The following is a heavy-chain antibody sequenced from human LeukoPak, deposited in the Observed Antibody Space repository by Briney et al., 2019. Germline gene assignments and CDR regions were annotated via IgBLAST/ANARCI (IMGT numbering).Heavy chain of an antibody. V-gene: IGHV3-33*01. CDR2: IWYDGGNK. Sequence: PGGSLRLSCAASGFTFSSYDMQWVRQAPGKGLEWVAVIWYDGGNKNCADSVKGRFTISRDNSKNTLYLQMNSLRAEDTAVYYCARDEQQLVRARGMDVWGRGTTVIVSS. CDR3: ARDEQQLVRARGMDV. J-gene: IGHJ6*02. CDR1: GFTFSSYD. D-gene: IGHD6-13*01.